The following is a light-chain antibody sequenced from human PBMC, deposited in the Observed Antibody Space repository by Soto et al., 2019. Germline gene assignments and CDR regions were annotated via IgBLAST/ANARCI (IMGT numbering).Light chain of an antibody. Sequence: DIQMTQSPSTLSASVGYRFTITCRASQSISSWLAWYQQKPGKAPKLLIYDASSLETGVPSRFSGSGSGTEFTLTISSLQPDDFATYYCQHYNSYGTFGQGTKVDIK. CDR1: QSISSW. V-gene: IGKV1-5*01. CDR2: DAS. J-gene: IGKJ1*01. CDR3: QHYNSYGT.